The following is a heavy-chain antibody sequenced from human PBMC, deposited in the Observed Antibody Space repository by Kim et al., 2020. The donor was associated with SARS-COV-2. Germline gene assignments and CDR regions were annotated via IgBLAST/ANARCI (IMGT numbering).Heavy chain of an antibody. J-gene: IGHJ6*02. CDR1: GFTFSSYA. CDR3: ARLGDYVDNVDRDYYYYGMDV. CDR2: ISYDGSNK. Sequence: GGSLRLSCAASGFTFSSYAMHWVRQAPGKGLEWVAVISYDGSNKYYADSVKGRFTISRDNSKNTLYLQMNSLRAEDTAVYYCARLGDYVDNVDRDYYYYGMDVWGQGTTVTVSS. V-gene: IGHV3-30-3*01. D-gene: IGHD4-17*01.